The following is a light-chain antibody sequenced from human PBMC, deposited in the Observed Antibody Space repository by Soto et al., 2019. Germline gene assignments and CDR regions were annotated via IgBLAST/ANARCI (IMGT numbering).Light chain of an antibody. CDR1: QSVRSY. V-gene: IGKV3-11*01. Sequence: EIVLTQSPATLSLSPGERATLSCRASQSVRSYLAWYQQKPGQTPRLLIYDASNRATGIPARFIGSGSGTDFTLTISSLEPEDFAVYYCQQYNGWPRTFGQGTKVDIK. CDR3: QQYNGWPRT. CDR2: DAS. J-gene: IGKJ1*01.